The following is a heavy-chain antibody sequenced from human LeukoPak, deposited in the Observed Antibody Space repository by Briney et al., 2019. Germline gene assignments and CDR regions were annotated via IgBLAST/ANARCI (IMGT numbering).Heavy chain of an antibody. V-gene: IGHV4-31*03. CDR1: GGSISSGGYY. CDR3: ARDCSGGSCYSEYYGMDV. D-gene: IGHD2-15*01. Sequence: PSETLSLTCTVSGGSISSGGYYWSWIRQHPGKGLEWIGYIYYSGSTYYNPSLKSRVTISVDTSKNQFSLKLSSVTAADTAAYYCARDCSGGSCYSEYYGMDVWGQGTTVTVSS. J-gene: IGHJ6*02. CDR2: IYYSGST.